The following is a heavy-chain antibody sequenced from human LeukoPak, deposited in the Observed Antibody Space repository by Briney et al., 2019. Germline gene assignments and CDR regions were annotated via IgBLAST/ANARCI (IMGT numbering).Heavy chain of an antibody. J-gene: IGHJ4*02. CDR3: ARVIYGSGSWFDY. Sequence: GGSLRLSRPPSGCTFNDYYMRWIRQAPGKGLAWVSYISRSGSTIYYADSVKRRFTISRDNAKNSLYLQMNSRRVEDTGVYYCARVIYGSGSWFDYWGQGTLVSVS. CDR2: ISRSGSTI. D-gene: IGHD3-10*01. CDR1: GCTFNDYY. V-gene: IGHV3-11*01.